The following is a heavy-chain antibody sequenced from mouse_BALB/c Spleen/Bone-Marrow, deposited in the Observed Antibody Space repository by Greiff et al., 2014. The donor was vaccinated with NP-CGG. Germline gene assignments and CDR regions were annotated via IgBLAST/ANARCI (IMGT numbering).Heavy chain of an antibody. V-gene: IGHV1S132*01. D-gene: IGHD3-3*01. CDR3: ARGAGPFDY. CDR2: IYPGTGST. J-gene: IGHJ2*01. CDR1: GYIFTSYW. Sequence: VQLQQSGAELVRPGASVKLSCKTSGYIFTSYWIHWVKQRSGQGLEWIARIYPGTGSTYYNEKFKGKATLTADKSSSTAYMQLSSRKSEDSAGDCRARGAGPFDYWGQGTTLTVSS.